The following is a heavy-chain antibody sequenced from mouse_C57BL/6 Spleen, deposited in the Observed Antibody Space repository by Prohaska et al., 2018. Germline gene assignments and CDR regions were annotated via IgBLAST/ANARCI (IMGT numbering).Heavy chain of an antibody. J-gene: IGHJ4*01. CDR2: SNPNNGGT. CDR1: GYTFTDYY. V-gene: IGHV1-26*01. D-gene: IGHD4-1*01. Sequence: EVQLQQSGPELVKPGASVKISRKASGYTFTDYYMNWVKQSHGKSLEWIGDSNPNNGGTSYNQKCKCKATVTVDKSSSTAYMGLRSLTSEESAVYYCARLPDWDEDAMDYWGQGTSVTVSS. CDR3: ARLPDWDEDAMDY.